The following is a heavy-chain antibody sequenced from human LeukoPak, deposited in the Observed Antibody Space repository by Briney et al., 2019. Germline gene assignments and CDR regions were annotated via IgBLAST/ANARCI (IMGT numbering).Heavy chain of an antibody. CDR2: INPNSGGT. Sequence: GASVKVSCKPSGYTFTGYYMHWVRQAPGQGLEWMGWINPNSGGTNYAQKFQGRVTMTRDTPISTAYMELSRLRSDDTAVYDCARTLSTEPMGYWGQGTLVTVSS. J-gene: IGHJ4*02. V-gene: IGHV1-2*02. CDR3: ARTLSTEPMGY. CDR1: GYTFTGYY. D-gene: IGHD2/OR15-2a*01.